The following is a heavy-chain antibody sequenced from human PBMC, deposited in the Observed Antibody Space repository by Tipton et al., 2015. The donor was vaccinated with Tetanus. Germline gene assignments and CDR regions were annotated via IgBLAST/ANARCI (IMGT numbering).Heavy chain of an antibody. Sequence: TLSLTCSVSGASISTLNYYWAWIRQPPGRGLEWIGAISYRGETHFNPSLGSRVSMSVDTSKNQFSVDLSSVTAADTAVYFCATRPGIESRSSVHYYYYYGVDIWGQGTSVIVSS. J-gene: IGHJ6*02. CDR2: ISYRGET. D-gene: IGHD6-6*01. CDR3: ATRPGIESRSSVHYYYYYGVDI. V-gene: IGHV4-39*01. CDR1: GASISTLNYY.